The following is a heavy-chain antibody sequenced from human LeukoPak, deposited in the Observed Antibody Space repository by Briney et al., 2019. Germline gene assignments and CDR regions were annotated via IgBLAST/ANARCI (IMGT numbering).Heavy chain of an antibody. V-gene: IGHV3-23*01. Sequence: GGSLRLSCAASGFTFSTYAMSWVRQAPGKGLEWVSTISGSGGSTYYADSVKGRFTISRDNSKNTLFLQMNSLRAEDTAVYYCARVEYSSSPHFDYWGQGTLVTVSS. J-gene: IGHJ4*02. CDR2: ISGSGGST. CDR3: ARVEYSSSPHFDY. CDR1: GFTFSTYA. D-gene: IGHD6-6*01.